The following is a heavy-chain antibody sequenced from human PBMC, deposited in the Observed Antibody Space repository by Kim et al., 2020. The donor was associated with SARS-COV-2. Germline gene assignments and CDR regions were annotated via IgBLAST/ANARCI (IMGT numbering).Heavy chain of an antibody. J-gene: IGHJ5*02. D-gene: IGHD2-15*01. CDR3: ARGGVFYTPHYAFVGWFDP. CDR2: IYYSGST. V-gene: IGHV4-31*03. Sequence: SETLSLTCTVSGGSISSGGYYWSWIRQHPGKGLEWIGYIYYSGSTYYNPSLKSRVTISVDTSKNQFSLKLSSVTAADTAVYYCARGGVFYTPHYAFVGWFDPWGQGTLVTVSS. CDR1: GGSISSGGYY.